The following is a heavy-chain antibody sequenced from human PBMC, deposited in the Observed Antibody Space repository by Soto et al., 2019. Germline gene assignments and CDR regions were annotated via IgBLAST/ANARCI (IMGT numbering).Heavy chain of an antibody. J-gene: IGHJ4*02. V-gene: IGHV3-23*02. CDR1: GFTFYRYD. Sequence: EVQLLESGGGLVQPGGSLRLSCAASGFTFYRYDMFWVRQTPRRGLEGVSFISGSGGRIEYGDFVRGRFTASRDNAEDTLSLQMNSLAFDDTGVYYCVRRGSETGWYYDQWGQGTLVAVSS. CDR2: ISGSGGRI. D-gene: IGHD6-19*01. CDR3: VRRGSETGWYYDQ.